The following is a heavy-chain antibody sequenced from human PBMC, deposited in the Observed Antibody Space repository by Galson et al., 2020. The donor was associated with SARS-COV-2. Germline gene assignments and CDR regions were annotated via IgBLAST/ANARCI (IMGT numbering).Heavy chain of an antibody. CDR3: ASRILTGYDNPSPIDY. CDR2: IYYSGST. D-gene: IGHD3-9*01. J-gene: IGHJ4*02. V-gene: IGHV4-39*01. CDR1: GGSISSSSYY. Sequence: ASETLSITCTVSGGSISSSSYYWGWLRQPPGKGLEWIGSIYYSGSTYYNPSLKSRVTISVDTSKNQFSLKLSSVTAADTAVYYCASRILTGYDNPSPIDYWGQGTLVTVSS.